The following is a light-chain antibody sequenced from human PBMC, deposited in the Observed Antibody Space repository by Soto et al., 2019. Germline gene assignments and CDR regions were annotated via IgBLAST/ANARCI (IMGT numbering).Light chain of an antibody. CDR2: EVN. CDR3: SSFTTYNTRV. V-gene: IGLV2-14*01. Sequence: QSVLTQPASVSGSPGHSIAISCTGTNSDVGAYNFVSWYQQYPGKAPKLIIHEVNNRPSGVSDRFSGSKSGNTASLTISGLQADDEADYYCSSFTTYNTRVFGTGTKVPVL. J-gene: IGLJ1*01. CDR1: NSDVGAYNF.